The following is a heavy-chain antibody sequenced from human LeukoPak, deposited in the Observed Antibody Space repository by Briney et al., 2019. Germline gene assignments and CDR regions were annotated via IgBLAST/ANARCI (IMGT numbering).Heavy chain of an antibody. CDR2: ISYDGSKK. CDR1: GFTFSSYD. CDR3: AKGGEYCSGNSCYSYYYYGMDV. D-gene: IGHD2-15*01. V-gene: IGHV3-30*18. Sequence: GRSLRLSCAASGFTFSSYDMHWVRQAAGKGLEWVAVISYDGSKKYYADSVKGRFTISRDNSKNTLYMQMNSLRAEDTAVYYCAKGGEYCSGNSCYSYYYYGMDVWGQGTTVTVSS. J-gene: IGHJ6*02.